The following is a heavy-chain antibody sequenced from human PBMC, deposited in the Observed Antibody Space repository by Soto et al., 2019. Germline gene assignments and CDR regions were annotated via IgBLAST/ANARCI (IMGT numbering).Heavy chain of an antibody. CDR1: GGSISSGDYY. CDR2: IYYSGST. Sequence: KPSETLSLTCTVSGGSISSGDYYWSWIRQPPGKGLEWIGYIYYSGSTYYNPSLKSRVTISVDTSKNQFSLKLSSVTAADTAVYYCARESRFLEWLAGMDVWGQGTTVTVSS. J-gene: IGHJ6*02. CDR3: ARESRFLEWLAGMDV. D-gene: IGHD3-3*01. V-gene: IGHV4-30-4*01.